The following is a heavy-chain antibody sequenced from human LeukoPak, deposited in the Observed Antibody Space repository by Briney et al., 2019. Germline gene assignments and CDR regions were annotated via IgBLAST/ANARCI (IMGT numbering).Heavy chain of an antibody. V-gene: IGHV1-2*06. J-gene: IGHJ4*02. D-gene: IGHD6-13*01. Sequence: PGASVKVSCKASGYTFTGYYMHWVRQAPGQGLEWMGRINPNSGGTNYAQKFKARVTMTRGTSISTAYMELSRLRSDDTAVYYCARPPAIAAAGSFGYWGQGTLVTVSS. CDR3: ARPPAIAAAGSFGY. CDR1: GYTFTGYY. CDR2: INPNSGGT.